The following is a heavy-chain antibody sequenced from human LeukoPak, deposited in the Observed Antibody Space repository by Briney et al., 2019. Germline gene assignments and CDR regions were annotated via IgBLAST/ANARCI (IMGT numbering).Heavy chain of an antibody. CDR2: IIPIFGTA. Sequence: EASVKVSCKASGGTFSSYAISWVRQAPGQGLEWMGGIIPIFGTANYAQKFQGRVTITADESTSTAYMELSSLRSEDTAVYYCARSPKAAILRYWGQGTLVTVSS. CDR1: GGTFSSYA. V-gene: IGHV1-69*13. D-gene: IGHD6-13*01. CDR3: ARSPKAAILRY. J-gene: IGHJ4*02.